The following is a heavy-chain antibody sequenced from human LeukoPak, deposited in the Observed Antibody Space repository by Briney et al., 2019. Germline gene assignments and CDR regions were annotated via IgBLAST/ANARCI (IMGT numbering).Heavy chain of an antibody. Sequence: SETLSLTCTVSGGSISSYYWSWIRQPPGKGLEWIGYIYYSGSTNYNPSLKSRVTISVDTSKNQFSLKLSSVTAADTAVYYCARTTEAHSWRTRYYDYYMDVWGKGTTVT. D-gene: IGHD6-13*01. CDR3: ARTTEAHSWRTRYYDYYMDV. CDR1: GGSISSYY. V-gene: IGHV4-59*01. CDR2: IYYSGST. J-gene: IGHJ6*03.